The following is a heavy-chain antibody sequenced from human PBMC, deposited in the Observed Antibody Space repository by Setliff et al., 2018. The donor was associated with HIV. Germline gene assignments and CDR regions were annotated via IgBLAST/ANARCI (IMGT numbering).Heavy chain of an antibody. CDR2: MNHNSGVS. CDR1: GDTFTNYD. J-gene: IGHJ6*02. CDR3: AKGKGVGGVIITGGLDV. Sequence: GASVKVSCKPSGDTFTNYDIHWMRRATGQGLEWMGWMNHNSGVSGYALKFHDRVTMTRDTSITTLYMELSSLTSEDTAVYYCAKGKGVGGVIITGGLDVWGQGTTVTVSS. D-gene: IGHD3-10*01. V-gene: IGHV1-8*01.